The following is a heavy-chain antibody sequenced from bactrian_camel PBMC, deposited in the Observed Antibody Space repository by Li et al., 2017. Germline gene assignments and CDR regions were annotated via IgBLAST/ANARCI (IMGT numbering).Heavy chain of an antibody. Sequence: QVQLVESGGGSVQAGGSLRLSCAASGLTYLLSCMGWFRQAPGKQREGIARITRSGDNTDYAAAVTGRFTISRDNAKNTMYLQMNDLKPEDTGMYYCAFEIPPHARGWDSKQVAPMAPLCPTQGYWGQGTQVTVS. D-gene: IGHD7*01. J-gene: IGHJ4*01. V-gene: IGHV3S53*01. CDR2: ITRSGDNT. CDR3: AFEIPPHARGWDSKQVAPMAPLCPTQGY. CDR1: GLTYLLSC.